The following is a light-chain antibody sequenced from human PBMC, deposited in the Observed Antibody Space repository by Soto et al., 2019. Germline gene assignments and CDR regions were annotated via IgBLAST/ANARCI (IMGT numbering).Light chain of an antibody. CDR1: RSGVGGYNY. CDR3: SSYTSSSTYV. V-gene: IGLV2-14*01. J-gene: IGLJ1*01. Sequence: QSVLTQPASVSGSPGQSVAISCPGARSGVGGYNYVSWYQQHPGKAPKLMVYDVSNRPSGVSNRFSGSKSGNTASLTISGLQAEDEADYYCSSYTSSSTYVFGTGTKVTVL. CDR2: DVS.